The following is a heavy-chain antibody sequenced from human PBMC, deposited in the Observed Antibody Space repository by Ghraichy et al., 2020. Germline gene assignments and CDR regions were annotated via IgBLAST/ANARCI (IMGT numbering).Heavy chain of an antibody. CDR3: ARDTMMKPYYYYYMDV. J-gene: IGHJ6*03. CDR1: GFTFSSYS. V-gene: IGHV3-21*01. CDR2: ISSSSSYI. D-gene: IGHD3-22*01. Sequence: GGSLRLSCAASGFTFSSYSMNWVRQAPGKGLEWVSSISSSSSYIYYADSVKGRFTISRDNAKNSLYLQMNSLRAEDTAVYYCARDTMMKPYYYYYMDVWGKGTTVTVSS.